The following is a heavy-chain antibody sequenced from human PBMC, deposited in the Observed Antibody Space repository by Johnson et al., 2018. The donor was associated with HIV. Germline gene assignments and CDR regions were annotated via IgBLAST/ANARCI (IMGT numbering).Heavy chain of an antibody. CDR2: ISYDGNNK. Sequence: QVQLVESGGGVVQPGRSLRLSCAASGFTFSSYAMHWVRQAPGKGLEWVAAISYDGNNKYYADPVKGRFTISRDNSRNTLHLEMNSLRAKDTAVSFCARATYKDSRDDAFDIWDQGTMVTVSS. J-gene: IGHJ3*02. D-gene: IGHD3-22*01. CDR1: GFTFSSYA. V-gene: IGHV3-30*14. CDR3: ARATYKDSRDDAFDI.